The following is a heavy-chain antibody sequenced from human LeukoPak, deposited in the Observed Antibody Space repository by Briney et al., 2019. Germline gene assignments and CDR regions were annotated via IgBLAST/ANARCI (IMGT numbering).Heavy chain of an antibody. CDR2: INPNSGGT. CDR1: GYTFTGYY. V-gene: IGHV1-2*02. CDR3: ARRYYDSSGYYHDY. D-gene: IGHD3-22*01. Sequence: GASVKVSCKASGYTFTGYYMHWVRQAPGQGLEWMGWINPNSGGTNYAQKLQGRVTMTRDTSISTAYMELSRLRSDDTAVYYCARRYYDSSGYYHDYWGQGTLVTVSS. J-gene: IGHJ4*02.